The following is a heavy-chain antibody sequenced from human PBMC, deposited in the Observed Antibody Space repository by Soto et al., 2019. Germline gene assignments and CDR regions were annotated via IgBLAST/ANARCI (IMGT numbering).Heavy chain of an antibody. D-gene: IGHD2-8*01. Sequence: PGGSLRLSCAASGFTFSTYAMSWVRQAPGRGLEWLSTIRGSGSSTYYADSVKGRFTISRDNPKNTVYLQMNSLRAEDTAVYYCARDGAGHCSNGVCYMSWFDPWGQGTLVTVSS. CDR1: GFTFSTYA. V-gene: IGHV3-23*01. J-gene: IGHJ5*02. CDR3: ARDGAGHCSNGVCYMSWFDP. CDR2: IRGSGSST.